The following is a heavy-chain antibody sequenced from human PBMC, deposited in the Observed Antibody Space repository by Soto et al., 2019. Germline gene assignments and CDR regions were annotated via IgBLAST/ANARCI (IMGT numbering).Heavy chain of an antibody. CDR2: IDPSGGSS. CDR1: GYSFTDYK. J-gene: IGHJ4*02. Sequence: ASVKVSCKTSGYSFTDYKLHWVRQAPGQGLEWMGLIDPSGGSSNSAQKFQGSVTMTRDTSTSTVYMDLTSLRTNDTAMYFCARSIVVVTALDYWGQGTLVTVSS. CDR3: ARSIVVVTALDY. V-gene: IGHV1-2*04. D-gene: IGHD2-21*02.